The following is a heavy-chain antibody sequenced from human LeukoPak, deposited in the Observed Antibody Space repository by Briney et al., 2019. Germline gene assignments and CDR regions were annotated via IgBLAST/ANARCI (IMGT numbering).Heavy chain of an antibody. CDR2: IYTSGST. V-gene: IGHV4-61*02. Sequence: PSQTLSLTCTVSGGSISSGSYYWSWIRQPAGKGLEWIGRIYTSGSTNYNPSLKSRVTISVDTSKNQFSLKLSSVTAADTAVYYCARDYSGRLFDYWGQGTLVTVSS. CDR3: ARDYSGRLFDY. J-gene: IGHJ4*02. D-gene: IGHD1-26*01. CDR1: GGSISSGSYY.